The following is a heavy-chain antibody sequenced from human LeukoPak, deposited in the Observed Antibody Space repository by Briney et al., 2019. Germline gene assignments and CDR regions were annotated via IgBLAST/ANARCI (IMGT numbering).Heavy chain of an antibody. CDR3: AKDRGVTGNAYYFDS. CDR2: ITGSGTGDST. CDR1: GFTSSAFW. D-gene: IGHD7-27*01. J-gene: IGHJ4*02. V-gene: IGHV3-23*01. Sequence: PGGSLRLSCVASGFTSSAFWMSWVRRPPGKGLEWVSAITGSGTGDSTYYADSVKGRFTISRDNSKNTQYLQMNSLGAEDTAVYYCAKDRGVTGNAYYFDSWGQGTLVTVSS.